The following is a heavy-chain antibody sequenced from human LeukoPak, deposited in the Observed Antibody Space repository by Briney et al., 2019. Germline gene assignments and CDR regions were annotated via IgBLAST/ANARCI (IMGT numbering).Heavy chain of an antibody. Sequence: PGGSLRLSCAASGFTFSSYWMSWVRQAPGKGLEWVANIKQDGSEKYYVDSVKGRFTISRDNAKNSLYLQMNSLRAEDTAVYYCARDAAKSLYYYYYMDVWGKGTTVTVSS. CDR3: ARDAAKSLYYYYYMDV. V-gene: IGHV3-7*01. CDR1: GFTFSSYW. CDR2: IKQDGSEK. J-gene: IGHJ6*03.